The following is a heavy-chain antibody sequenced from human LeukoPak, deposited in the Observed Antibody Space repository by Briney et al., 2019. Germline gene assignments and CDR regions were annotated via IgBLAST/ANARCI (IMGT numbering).Heavy chain of an antibody. CDR3: ARRFVGRWLQFWFDP. J-gene: IGHJ5*02. D-gene: IGHD5-24*01. CDR1: GYTFTSYD. CDR2: MNPNSGNT. Sequence: SVKVSCKASGYTFTSYDINWVRQATGQGLEWMGWMNPNSGNTGYAQKFQGRVTMTRNTSISTAYMELSSLRSEDTAVYYCARRFVGRWLQFWFDPWGQGTLVTVSS. V-gene: IGHV1-8*01.